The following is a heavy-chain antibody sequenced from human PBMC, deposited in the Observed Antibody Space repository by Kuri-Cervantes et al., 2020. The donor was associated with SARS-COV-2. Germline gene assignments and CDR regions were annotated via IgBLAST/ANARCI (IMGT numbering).Heavy chain of an antibody. V-gene: IGHV2-5*05. CDR2: NYWDDDK. CDR1: GFSLSTSGVG. CDR3: AHRRWGGSYDY. D-gene: IGHD1-26*01. Sequence: GPTLVNPAPTLTLTCTFSGFSLSTSGVGVGWIRQPPGKALEWLALNYWDDDKRYGPSLKSRLIITKDTTKNQVALTMTNMDPVDTATYYCAHRRWGGSYDYWGQGTLVTVSS. J-gene: IGHJ4*02.